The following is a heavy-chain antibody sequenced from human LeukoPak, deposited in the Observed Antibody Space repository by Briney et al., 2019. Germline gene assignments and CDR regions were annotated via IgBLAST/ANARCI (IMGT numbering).Heavy chain of an antibody. D-gene: IGHD3-22*01. CDR3: ARYSSSFGCFDP. CDR2: IHYSGSS. CDR1: GGSIRSTSYY. J-gene: IGHJ5*02. V-gene: IGHV4-39*01. Sequence: SETLSLTCTVSGGSIRSTSYYWGWIRQPPGKGLEWIGVIHYSGSSSYNPSLSSRLTMFVDTSKSQLSLKLSSVTAADTALYYCARYSSSFGCFDPWGQGTLVTVSS.